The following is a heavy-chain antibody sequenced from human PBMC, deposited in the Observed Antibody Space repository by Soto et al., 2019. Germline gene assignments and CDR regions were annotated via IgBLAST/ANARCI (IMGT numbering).Heavy chain of an antibody. CDR3: ARGPTMVRGVIINPGDV. CDR2: IIPILGIA. D-gene: IGHD3-10*01. Sequence: SVKFSCKASGGTFSSYAISWVRQAPGQGLEWMGRIIPILGIANYAQKFQGRVTITADKSTSTAYMELSSLRSEDTAVYYCARGPTMVRGVIINPGDVWGQGTTVTVSS. CDR1: GGTFSSYA. J-gene: IGHJ6*02. V-gene: IGHV1-69*04.